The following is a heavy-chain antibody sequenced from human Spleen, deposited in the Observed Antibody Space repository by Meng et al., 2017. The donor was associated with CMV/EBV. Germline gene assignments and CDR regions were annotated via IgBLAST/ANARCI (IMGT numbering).Heavy chain of an antibody. CDR2: IKSKTDGGTT. CDR3: TTDRRVTDSVYYYGMDV. CDR1: GFTFSNAW. D-gene: IGHD4-11*01. J-gene: IGHJ6*02. Sequence: GESLKISCAASGFTFSNAWMSWVRQAPGKGLEWVGRIKSKTDGGTTDYAAPVKGRFTISRDDSKNTLYLQMNSLKTEDTAVYYCTTDRRVTDSVYYYGMDVWGQGTTVTVS. V-gene: IGHV3-15*01.